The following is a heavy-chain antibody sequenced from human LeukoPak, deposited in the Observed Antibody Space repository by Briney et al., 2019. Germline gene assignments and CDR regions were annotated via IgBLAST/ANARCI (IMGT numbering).Heavy chain of an antibody. CDR2: IYYSGST. CDR1: GDSISSYY. D-gene: IGHD2-15*01. Sequence: SETLSLTCTVSGDSISSYYWSWTRQPPGKGLEWIGYIYYSGSTNYNPSLKSRVTISLDTSKNQFSLKLSSVTAADTAVYYCARSYCSGGSCYSSVFDYWGQGSLVTVSS. V-gene: IGHV4-59*08. J-gene: IGHJ4*02. CDR3: ARSYCSGGSCYSSVFDY.